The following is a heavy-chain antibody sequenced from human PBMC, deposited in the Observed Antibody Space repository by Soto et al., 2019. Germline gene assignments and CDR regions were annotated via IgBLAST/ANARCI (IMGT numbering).Heavy chain of an antibody. CDR2: INPNSGGT. D-gene: IGHD5-18*01. J-gene: IGHJ4*02. Sequence: VKVSCKASGYTFTGYYMHWVRQAPGQGLEWMGWINPNSGGTNYAQKFQGWVTMTRDTSISTAYMELSRLRSDDTAVYYCARDQEIQLWSNYFDYWGQGTLVTVSS. CDR3: ARDQEIQLWSNYFDY. CDR1: GYTFTGYY. V-gene: IGHV1-2*04.